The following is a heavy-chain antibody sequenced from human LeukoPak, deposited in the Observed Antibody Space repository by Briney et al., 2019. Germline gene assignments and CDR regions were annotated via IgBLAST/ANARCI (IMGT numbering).Heavy chain of an antibody. D-gene: IGHD2-2*01. CDR2: ISSSSTYI. J-gene: IGHJ6*03. CDR3: ARTYCSTTSCPPYYYCYMDV. Sequence: GGSLRLSCAASGFSFSTYNMNWVRQAPGKGLEWVSSISSSSTYIYYADSMKGRFTISRDNAKNSLYLQMNSLRAEDTAVYYCARTYCSTTSCPPYYYCYMDVWGKGTTITVSS. V-gene: IGHV3-21*01. CDR1: GFSFSTYN.